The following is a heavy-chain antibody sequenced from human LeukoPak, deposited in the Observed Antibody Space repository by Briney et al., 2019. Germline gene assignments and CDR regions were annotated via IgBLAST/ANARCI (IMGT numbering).Heavy chain of an antibody. CDR2: IYYSGST. D-gene: IGHD3-22*01. CDR3: ARGKDYYTYYFDY. CDR1: GGSISSSSYY. Sequence: SETLSLTCTVSGGSISSSSYYWGWIRQPPGKGLEWIGSIYYSGSTNYNPSLKSRVTISVDTSKNQFSLKLSSVTAADTAVYYCARGKDYYTYYFDYWGQGTLVTVSS. J-gene: IGHJ4*02. V-gene: IGHV4-39*07.